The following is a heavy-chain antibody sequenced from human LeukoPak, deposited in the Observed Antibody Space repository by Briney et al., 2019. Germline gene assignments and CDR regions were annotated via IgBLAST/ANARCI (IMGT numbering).Heavy chain of an antibody. CDR3: ARDGSSGCFFQAEDGIRDTVPVSAFLLNRSSDL. D-gene: IGHD6-19*01. J-gene: IGHJ2*01. Sequence: KQLEWIGDIYYIGNTTYNPSLKSRVTISLDTSKNQFYLKLNSVTAADTAVYYCARDGSSGCFFQAEDGIRDTVPVSAFLLNRSSDL. CDR2: IYYIGNT. V-gene: IGHV4-59*01.